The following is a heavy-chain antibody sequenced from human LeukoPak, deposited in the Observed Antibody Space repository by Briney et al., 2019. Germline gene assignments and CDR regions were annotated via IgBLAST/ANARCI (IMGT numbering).Heavy chain of an antibody. D-gene: IGHD3-3*01. V-gene: IGHV3-23*01. CDR1: GFTFSSYA. J-gene: IGHJ4*02. CDR3: AKGDDFWSGQFDY. Sequence: PGGSLRLSCAASGFTFSSYAMSWVRQAPGEGLEWVSAISGSGGSTYYADSVKGRFTISRDNSKNTLYLQMNSLRAEDTAVYYCAKGDDFWSGQFDYWGQGTLVTVSS. CDR2: ISGSGGST.